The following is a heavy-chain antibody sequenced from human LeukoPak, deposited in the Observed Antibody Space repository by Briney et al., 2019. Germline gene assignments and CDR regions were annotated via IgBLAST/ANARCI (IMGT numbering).Heavy chain of an antibody. Sequence: SVKVSCKASGGTFSSYAISWVRQAPGQGLEWMGGIIPIFGTANYAQKFQGRVTITADESTSTAYMELSSLGSEDTAVYYCVLGLGADYGMDVWGQGTTVTVSS. CDR1: GGTFSSYA. V-gene: IGHV1-69*13. CDR2: IIPIFGTA. D-gene: IGHD3-16*01. CDR3: VLGLGADYGMDV. J-gene: IGHJ6*02.